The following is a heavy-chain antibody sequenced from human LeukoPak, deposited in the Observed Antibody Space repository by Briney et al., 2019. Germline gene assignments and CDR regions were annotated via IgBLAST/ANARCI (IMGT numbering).Heavy chain of an antibody. CDR3: TRPGLGYCSSTSCPGWVDV. CDR2: IRSKANSYAT. V-gene: IGHV3-73*01. J-gene: IGHJ6*04. CDR1: GFTFSGSA. Sequence: GGSLKLSCAASGFTFSGSAMHWVRQASGKGLEWVGRIRSKANSYATAYAASVKGRFTISRDDSKNTAYLQMNSLKTEDTAVYCCTRPGLGYCSSTSCPGWVDVWGKGTTVTVSS. D-gene: IGHD2-2*01.